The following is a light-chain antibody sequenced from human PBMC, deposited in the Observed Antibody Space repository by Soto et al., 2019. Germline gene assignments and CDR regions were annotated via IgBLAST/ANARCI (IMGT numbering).Light chain of an antibody. Sequence: QSVRREPHSVSAIPEKTVTISCTGSSSNIGAGYDVHWYQQLPGTAPKFFMYGNNNRPSGVPDRFSGSKSGTSASLAITGLQAEDEADYYCQSYDRSLNTFYVFGNGTKVTVL. CDR2: GNN. V-gene: IGLV1-40*01. CDR3: QSYDRSLNTFYV. J-gene: IGLJ1*01. CDR1: SSNIGAGYD.